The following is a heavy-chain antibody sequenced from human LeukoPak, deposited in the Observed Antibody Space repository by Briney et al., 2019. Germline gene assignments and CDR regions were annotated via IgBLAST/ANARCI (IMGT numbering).Heavy chain of an antibody. J-gene: IGHJ4*02. V-gene: IGHV3-30-3*01. CDR1: GFTFSSYA. CDR3: ARSNGYSSGLALDY. Sequence: GSLRLSCAASGFTFSSYAMSWVRQAPGKGLEWVAVISYDGSNKYYADSVKGRFTISRDNSKNTLYLQMNSLRAEVTAVYYCARSNGYSSGLALDYWGQGTLVTVSS. D-gene: IGHD6-19*01. CDR2: ISYDGSNK.